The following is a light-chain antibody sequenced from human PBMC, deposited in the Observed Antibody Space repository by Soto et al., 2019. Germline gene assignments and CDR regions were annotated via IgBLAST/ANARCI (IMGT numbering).Light chain of an antibody. CDR2: DAS. J-gene: IGKJ4*01. V-gene: IGKV3-11*01. CDR3: QQRNKWPPVT. CDR1: QRISGY. Sequence: EVVLTQSPATLSLSPGERATLSCRASQRISGYLGWYQHKPGQAPRLLIYDASNRATGVPTRFSGSGSGTDFTLTISSLEPEDFAVYYCQQRNKWPPVTFGGGTKVDIK.